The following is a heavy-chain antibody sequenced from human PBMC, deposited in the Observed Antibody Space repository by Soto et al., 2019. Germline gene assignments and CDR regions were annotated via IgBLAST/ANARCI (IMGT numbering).Heavy chain of an antibody. V-gene: IGHV1-18*01. D-gene: IGHD6-13*01. CDR3: ARGASSLPGFF. CDR1: GYTFTSYG. Sequence: QAQLVQSGPEVKRPGASVKVSCKASGYTFTSYGITWVRQAPGQGLEWVGWISAYNGDTDYAQKFQGRVSMTTDTSTSTAYMELRSLRSDDTAMYYCARGASSLPGFFWGQGTLVTVSS. J-gene: IGHJ4*02. CDR2: ISAYNGDT.